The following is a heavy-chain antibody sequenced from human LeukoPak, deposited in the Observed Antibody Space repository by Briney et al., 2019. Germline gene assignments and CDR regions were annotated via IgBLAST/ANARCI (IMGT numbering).Heavy chain of an antibody. V-gene: IGHV5-51*01. CDR1: GYSFTSYW. CDR3: ARRYLNGGSGELRWGVLAWFDP. CDR2: IYPGDSDT. D-gene: IGHD3-16*01. Sequence: GESLKISCKGSGYSFTSYWIGWVRQMPGKGLEWMGIIYPGDSDTRYSPSFQGQVTISADKSISTAYLQWSSLKASDTAMYYCARRYLNGGSGELRWGVLAWFDPWGQGTLVTVSS. J-gene: IGHJ5*02.